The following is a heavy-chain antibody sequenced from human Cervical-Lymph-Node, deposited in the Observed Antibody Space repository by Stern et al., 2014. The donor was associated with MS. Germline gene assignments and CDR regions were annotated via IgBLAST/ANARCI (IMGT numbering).Heavy chain of an antibody. V-gene: IGHV5-51*04. CDR3: ARHPPRRKWDDPNYGMDV. CDR2: IYPDDSDI. J-gene: IGHJ6*02. D-gene: IGHD1-1*01. CDR1: GYTFTNNW. Sequence: VQLVESGAEVKKPGESLKISCKGSGYTFTNNWIAWVRQMPGKGLEWMGIIYPDDSDIRYSPSLQGQVTISADKPTSTPYLQGSSLKAADSAVYYCARHPPRRKWDDPNYGMDVWGQGTTVTVSS.